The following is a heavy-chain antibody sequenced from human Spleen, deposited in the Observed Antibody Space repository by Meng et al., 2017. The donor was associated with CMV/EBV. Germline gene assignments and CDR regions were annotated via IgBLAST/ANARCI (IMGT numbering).Heavy chain of an antibody. CDR1: GYTFTGYY. J-gene: IGHJ5*02. CDR2: INPNSGGT. V-gene: IGHV1-2*02. D-gene: IGHD6-13*01. Sequence: SGYTFTGYYMHWVRQAPGQGLEWMGWINPNSGGTNYAQKFQGRVTMTRDTSISTAYMELSRLRSDDTAVYYCARDASYSSSILNWFDPWGQGTLVTVSS. CDR3: ARDASYSSSILNWFDP.